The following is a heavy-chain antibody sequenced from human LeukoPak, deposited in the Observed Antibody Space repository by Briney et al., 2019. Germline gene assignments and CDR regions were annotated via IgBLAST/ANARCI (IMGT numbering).Heavy chain of an antibody. Sequence: GGSLRLPCAASGFTFSSYAMSWVRQAPGKGLEWVSAISGSGGSTYYADSVKGRFTISRDNSKNTLYLQMNSLRAEDTAVYYCAKGSLLWFGELLTNRNWFDPWGQGTLVTVSS. J-gene: IGHJ5*02. CDR1: GFTFSSYA. CDR3: AKGSLLWFGELLTNRNWFDP. D-gene: IGHD3-10*01. CDR2: ISGSGGST. V-gene: IGHV3-23*01.